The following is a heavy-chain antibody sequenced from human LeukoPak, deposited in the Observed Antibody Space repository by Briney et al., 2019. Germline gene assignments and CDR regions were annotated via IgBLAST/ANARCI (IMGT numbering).Heavy chain of an antibody. J-gene: IGHJ2*01. D-gene: IGHD5-24*01. Sequence: SETLSLTCAVYGGSFSGYYWSWIRQPPGKGLEWIGEINHSGSTNYNPSLKSRVTISVDTSKNQFSLKLSSVTAADTAVYYCARGRWLQLVRPPTYWYFDLWGRGTLVTVFS. CDR3: ARGRWLQLVRPPTYWYFDL. CDR2: INHSGST. V-gene: IGHV4-34*01. CDR1: GGSFSGYY.